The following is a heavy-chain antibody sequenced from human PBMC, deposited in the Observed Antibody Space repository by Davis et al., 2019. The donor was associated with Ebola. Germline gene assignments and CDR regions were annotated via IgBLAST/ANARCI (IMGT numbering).Heavy chain of an antibody. CDR2: IILIRGTA. CDR1: GYTFTGYN. Sequence: AASVKVSCKASGYTFTGYNMTWVRQAPGQGPEWMGRIILIRGTANYAKKFQGRVTITADTSTITAYMELRSLRSDDPAVYCCARVRYSSGWMRPSSGTDVWGKGTTVTVSS. D-gene: IGHD6-19*01. V-gene: IGHV1-69*08. CDR3: ARVRYSSGWMRPSSGTDV. J-gene: IGHJ6*04.